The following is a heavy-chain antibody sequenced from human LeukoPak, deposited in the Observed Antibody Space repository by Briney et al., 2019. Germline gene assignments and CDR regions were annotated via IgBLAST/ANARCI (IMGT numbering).Heavy chain of an antibody. D-gene: IGHD6-13*01. CDR1: GGTFSSYA. CDR2: IIPIFGTA. J-gene: IGHJ6*02. V-gene: IGHV1-69*01. CDR3: ARAGYSNSSRDNYYYYYGMDV. Sequence: SVTVSCKASGGTFSSYAISWVRQAPGQGLEWMGGIIPIFGTANYAQKFQGRVTITADESTSTAYMELSSLRSEDTAVYYCARAGYSNSSRDNYYYYYGMDVWGQGTTVTVSS.